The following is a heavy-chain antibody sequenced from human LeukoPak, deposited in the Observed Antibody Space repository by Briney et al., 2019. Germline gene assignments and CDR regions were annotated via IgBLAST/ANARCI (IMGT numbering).Heavy chain of an antibody. J-gene: IGHJ4*02. CDR3: ARDEYSSGWFDY. CDR2: IYYSGST. CDR1: GGSISSYY. D-gene: IGHD6-19*01. V-gene: IGHV4-59*01. Sequence: SETLSLTCTVSGGSISSYYWSWIRQPPGKGLEWIGYIYYSGSTNYNPSLKSRVTISVDTSKNQFSLKLSSVTAADTAVYYCARDEYSSGWFDYWAREPWSLSPQ.